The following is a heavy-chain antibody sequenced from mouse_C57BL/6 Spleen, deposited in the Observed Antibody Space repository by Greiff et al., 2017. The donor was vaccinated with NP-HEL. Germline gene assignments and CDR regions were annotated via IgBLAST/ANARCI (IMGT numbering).Heavy chain of an antibody. D-gene: IGHD2-4*01. Sequence: VQLQQSGAELVKPGASVKMSCKASGYTFTTYPIEWMKQNHGKSLEWIGNFHPYNDDTKYNEKFKGKATLTVEKSSITVYLELSRLTSDDSAVYYCARGARYYDYDAYFDYWGQGTTLTVSS. V-gene: IGHV1-47*01. CDR2: FHPYNDDT. CDR1: GYTFTTYP. CDR3: ARGARYYDYDAYFDY. J-gene: IGHJ2*01.